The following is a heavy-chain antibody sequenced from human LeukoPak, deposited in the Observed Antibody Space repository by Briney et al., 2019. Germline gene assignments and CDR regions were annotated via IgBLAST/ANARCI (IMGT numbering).Heavy chain of an antibody. Sequence: PGGSLRLSCAASGFTFSSYSMNWVRQAPGKGLEWVSYISSSSSTIYYADSVRGRFTISRDNAKNTLYLQMNSLRAEDTAVYYCAKDLIRIFDSSGYYYSGTLFDYWGQGTLVTVSS. CDR1: GFTFSSYS. CDR3: AKDLIRIFDSSGYYYSGTLFDY. CDR2: ISSSSSTI. D-gene: IGHD3-22*01. J-gene: IGHJ4*02. V-gene: IGHV3-48*04.